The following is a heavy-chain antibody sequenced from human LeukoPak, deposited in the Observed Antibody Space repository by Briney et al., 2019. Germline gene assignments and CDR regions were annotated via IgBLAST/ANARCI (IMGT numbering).Heavy chain of an antibody. Sequence: SQTLSLTCAISGDSVSSNSAAWNWIRQSPSRGLEWLGRTYYRSKWNNDYAVSVKSRLTNNPDTSKNQFSLQLDSVTPEDTAVYYCARGRPSYYAMDVWGQGTTVTVSS. J-gene: IGHJ6*02. V-gene: IGHV6-1*01. CDR1: GDSVSSNSAA. CDR3: ARGRPSYYAMDV. CDR2: TYYRSKWNN.